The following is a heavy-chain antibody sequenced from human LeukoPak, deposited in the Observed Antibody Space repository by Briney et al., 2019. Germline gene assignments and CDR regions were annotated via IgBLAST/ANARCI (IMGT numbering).Heavy chain of an antibody. CDR2: INWNGGST. CDR1: GFTLDGYG. CDR3: ASGRLYYYDSSGYYYEAFDI. J-gene: IGHJ3*02. V-gene: IGHV3-20*04. D-gene: IGHD3-22*01. Sequence: PGGSLRLSCAASGFTLDGYGMSWVRQAPGKGLEWVSGINWNGGSTAYADSVKGRFTISRDNAKNSLYLQMNSLRAEDTAVYYCASGRLYYYDSSGYYYEAFDIWGQGTMVTVSS.